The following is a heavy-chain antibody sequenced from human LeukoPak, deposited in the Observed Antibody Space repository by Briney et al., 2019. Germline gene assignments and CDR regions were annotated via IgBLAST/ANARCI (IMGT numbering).Heavy chain of an antibody. J-gene: IGHJ3*01. V-gene: IGHV3-21*01. Sequence: GRSLRLSCAASGFSFSQFGMNWVRQAPGKGLEWVSSISSSSNFIYYADSVKGRFTISRDNAKNSLYLQMNSLRAEDTAVYYCARAISDYDASDVWGQGTMVTVSS. D-gene: IGHD4-17*01. CDR2: ISSSSNFI. CDR3: ARAISDYDASDV. CDR1: GFSFSQFG.